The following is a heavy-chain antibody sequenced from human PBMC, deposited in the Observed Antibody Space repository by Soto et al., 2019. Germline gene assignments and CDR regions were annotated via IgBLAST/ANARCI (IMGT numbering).Heavy chain of an antibody. CDR1: GASISSFN. D-gene: IGHD6-13*01. Sequence: SETLSLTCPVSGASISSFNWNWVRQPAGKGPEWVGRLNTAGTSNYNPSLKSRITMSMDTSKNQISLHLRSVTAADTAIYYCARDRGEYTSSWFWYFSHWGHGTLVTVSS. CDR2: LNTAGTS. CDR3: ARDRGEYTSSWFWYFSH. J-gene: IGHJ2*01. V-gene: IGHV4-4*07.